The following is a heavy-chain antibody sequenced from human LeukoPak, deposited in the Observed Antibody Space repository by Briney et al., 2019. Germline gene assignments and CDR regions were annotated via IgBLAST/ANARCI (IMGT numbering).Heavy chain of an antibody. V-gene: IGHV3-23*01. CDR2: ISGNGRKT. CDR1: KFTFSNYA. Sequence: PGGSLRLSCAASKFTFSNYAMSWVRQAPGKGLEWVSTISGNGRKTYYADSVKGRFTISRDNSKNTVSLQMNSLRAEDTAVYYCAKDVRGGDPTIEPTDHWGQGTLVIVSS. J-gene: IGHJ4*02. CDR3: AKDVRGGDPTIEPTDH. D-gene: IGHD3-10*02.